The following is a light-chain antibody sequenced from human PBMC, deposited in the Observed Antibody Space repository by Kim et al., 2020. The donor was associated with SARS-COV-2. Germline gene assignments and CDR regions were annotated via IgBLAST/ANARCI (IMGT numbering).Light chain of an antibody. CDR3: NSYTTSSTFV. CDR2: DVT. Sequence: GPTIIFTFTGTSSDVGFYNYVSWYQQHPGKAPNLIIYDVTKRPSGVSDRFSGSKSDNTASLTISGLQAADEADYYCNSYTTSSTFVFGSGTKVTVL. CDR1: SSDVGFYNY. J-gene: IGLJ1*01. V-gene: IGLV2-14*03.